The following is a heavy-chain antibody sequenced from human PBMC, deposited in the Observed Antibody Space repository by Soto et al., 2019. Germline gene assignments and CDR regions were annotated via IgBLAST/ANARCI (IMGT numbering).Heavy chain of an antibody. CDR2: IWYDGSNK. Sequence: GGSLRLSCAASGFTFSSYGMHWVRQAPGKGLEWVAVIWYDGSNKYYADSVKGRFTISRDNSKNTLYLQMNSLRAEDTAVYYCARDQGIAVALDAFDIWGQGTMVTVSS. D-gene: IGHD6-19*01. CDR1: GFTFSSYG. CDR3: ARDQGIAVALDAFDI. V-gene: IGHV3-33*01. J-gene: IGHJ3*02.